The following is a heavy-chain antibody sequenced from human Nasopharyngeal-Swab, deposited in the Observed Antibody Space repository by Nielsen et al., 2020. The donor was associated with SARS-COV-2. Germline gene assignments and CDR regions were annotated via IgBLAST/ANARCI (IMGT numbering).Heavy chain of an antibody. D-gene: IGHD6-19*01. CDR1: GFTFSSYS. CDR2: ISSSSSTI. Sequence: GASLKISCAASGFTFSSYSMNWVRQAPGKGLEWVSYISSSSSTIYYADSVKGRFTISRDNAKNSLYLQMNSLRAEDTALYYCAKDLSSGWYGWFDPWGQGTLVTVSS. V-gene: IGHV3-48*04. J-gene: IGHJ5*02. CDR3: AKDLSSGWYGWFDP.